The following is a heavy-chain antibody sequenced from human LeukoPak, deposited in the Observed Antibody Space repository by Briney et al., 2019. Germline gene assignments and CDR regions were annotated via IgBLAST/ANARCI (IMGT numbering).Heavy chain of an antibody. CDR3: ARDLGTTVTTYLDY. CDR2: ISSSSSYI. D-gene: IGHD4-17*01. V-gene: IGHV3-21*01. J-gene: IGHJ4*02. Sequence: GGSLRLSCAASGFTFSSYSMNWVRQAPGKGLEWVSSISSSSSYIYYADSVKGRFTISRDNAKNSLYLRMNSLRAEDTAVYYCARDLGTTVTTYLDYWGQGTLVTVSS. CDR1: GFTFSSYS.